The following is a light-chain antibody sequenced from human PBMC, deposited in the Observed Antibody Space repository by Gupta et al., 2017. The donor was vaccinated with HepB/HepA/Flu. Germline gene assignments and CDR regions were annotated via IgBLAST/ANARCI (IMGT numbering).Light chain of an antibody. CDR3: CSYAGSETVV. J-gene: IGLJ2*01. Sequence: QSALTQPVSVSGSPGQSITISCTGTSSDIGTYDFVSWFQQHPGKAPKLIMYEVTKRPSGVSNRCSGSKSGNTAFMTISGLQAEDDADDHCCSYAGSETVVFGGGTKLTVL. V-gene: IGLV2-23*02. CDR2: EVT. CDR1: SSDIGTYDF.